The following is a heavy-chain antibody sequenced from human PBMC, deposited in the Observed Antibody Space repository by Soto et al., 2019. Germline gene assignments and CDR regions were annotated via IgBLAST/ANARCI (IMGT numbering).Heavy chain of an antibody. V-gene: IGHV5-51*01. J-gene: IGHJ3*02. CDR2: IYPGDSDT. CDR3: ARLYFHSCHSYDAFHI. CDR1: GYSFTSYW. D-gene: IGHD2-2*01. Sequence: GESLKIYCKGSGYSFTSYWIGWVRQMPGKGLEWMGIIYPGDSDTRYSPSFQGQVTISADKSISTAYLQGSSLKASDTAMYYCARLYFHSCHSYDAFHIWGQGTMVTVSS.